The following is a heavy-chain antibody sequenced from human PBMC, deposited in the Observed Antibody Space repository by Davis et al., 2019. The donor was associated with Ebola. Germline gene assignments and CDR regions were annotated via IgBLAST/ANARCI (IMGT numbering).Heavy chain of an antibody. CDR1: GFTFSGYW. D-gene: IGHD4-23*01. CDR2: INPDGAIT. J-gene: IGHJ4*02. V-gene: IGHV3-74*01. CDR3: TRESFGNSLY. Sequence: PGGSLRLSCEASGFTFSGYWMHWVRQTPGEGLVWVSRINPDGAITDYAASVRGRFTISRDHARNTLYLQMNSLRAEDTAVYYCTRESFGNSLYWGRGTLVTVSS.